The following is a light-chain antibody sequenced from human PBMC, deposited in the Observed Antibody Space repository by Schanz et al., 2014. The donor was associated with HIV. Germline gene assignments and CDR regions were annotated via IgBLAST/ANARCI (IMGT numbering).Light chain of an antibody. J-gene: IGLJ2*01. CDR3: CSYAGSSTLL. CDR2: DVS. Sequence: QSALTQPASVSGSPGQSITISCTGTSSDIGGYNFVSWYRQHPGKAPQLMIYDVSHRPSGVSNRFSGSKSGNTASLTISGLQAEDEADYYCCSYAGSSTLLFGGGTKLTVL. CDR1: SSDIGGYNF. V-gene: IGLV2-23*02.